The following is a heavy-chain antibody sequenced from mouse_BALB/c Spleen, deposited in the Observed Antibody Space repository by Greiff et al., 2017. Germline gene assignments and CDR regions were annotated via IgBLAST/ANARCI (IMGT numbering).Heavy chain of an antibody. CDR3: ARGNYGLDY. J-gene: IGHJ2*01. V-gene: IGHV5-12-2*01. D-gene: IGHD2-1*01. Sequence: EVKLEESGGGLVQPGGSLKLSCAASGFTFSSYTMSWVRQTPEKRLEWVAYISNGGASTYYPDTVKGRFTISRDNAKNTLYLQMSSLKSEDTAMYYCARGNYGLDYWGQGTTLTVSS. CDR1: GFTFSSYT. CDR2: ISNGGAST.